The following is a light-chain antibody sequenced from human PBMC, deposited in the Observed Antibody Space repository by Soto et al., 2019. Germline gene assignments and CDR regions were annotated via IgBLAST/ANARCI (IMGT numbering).Light chain of an antibody. CDR3: QHDNSYSEA. CDR1: QTISSW. CDR2: KAS. J-gene: IGKJ1*01. Sequence: DIQMTQSPSTLSGSVGDRVTITCRASQTISSWLAWYQQKPGKAPKLLIYKASTLKSGVPSRFSGSGSGTECTLTISSLQPDDFATYDGQHDNSYSEAVGQGTKVERK. V-gene: IGKV1-5*03.